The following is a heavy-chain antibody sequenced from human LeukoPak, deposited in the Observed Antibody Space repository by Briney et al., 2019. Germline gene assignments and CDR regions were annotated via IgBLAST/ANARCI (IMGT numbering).Heavy chain of an antibody. CDR2: INPNSGGT. D-gene: IGHD3-22*01. V-gene: IGHV1-2*02. Sequence: GASVKVSCKASGYTFTGYYMHWVRQAPGQGLEWMGWINPNSGGTNYAQKFQGRVTMTRDTSISTAYMELSRLRSDDTAVYLCARGQYSYDSSGAFDIWGQGTMVTVSS. CDR1: GYTFTGYY. CDR3: ARGQYSYDSSGAFDI. J-gene: IGHJ3*02.